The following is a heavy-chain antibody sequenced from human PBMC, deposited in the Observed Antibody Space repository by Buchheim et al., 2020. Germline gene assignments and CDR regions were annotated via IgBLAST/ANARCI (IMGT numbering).Heavy chain of an antibody. CDR3: VRDCLNARCYSSYYAMDV. CDR1: GFTFSKYS. Sequence: DEQLVESGGGSVQPGDSLRLSCSASGFTFSKYSMNWVRQAPGKGLEWVAFITHSSSTMYYRDFVKGRFIVARDNIRNSVFLVMNSLSGEDTAVYYCVRDCLNARCYSSYYAMDVWGQGTT. CDR2: ITHSSSTM. V-gene: IGHV3-48*01. D-gene: IGHD2-2*01. J-gene: IGHJ6*02.